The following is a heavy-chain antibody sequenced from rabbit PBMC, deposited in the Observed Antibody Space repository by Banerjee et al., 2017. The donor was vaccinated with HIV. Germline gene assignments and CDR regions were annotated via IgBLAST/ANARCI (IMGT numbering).Heavy chain of an antibody. D-gene: IGHD8-1*01. CDR1: GFSFSSSYW. J-gene: IGHJ4*01. Sequence: QEQLVESGGGLVQPEGSLTLTCTASGFSFSSSYWICWVRQAPGKGLEWIACIYTGSSGATTYASWAKGRFTISKTSSTTVTLQMTSLTAADTATYFCARDGSSYYTYPYYFNLWGPGTLVTVS. CDR2: IYTGSSGAT. CDR3: ARDGSSYYTYPYYFNL. V-gene: IGHV1S45*01.